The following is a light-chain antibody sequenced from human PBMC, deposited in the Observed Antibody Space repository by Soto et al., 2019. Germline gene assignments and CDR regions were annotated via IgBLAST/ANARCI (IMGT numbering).Light chain of an antibody. V-gene: IGKV3-15*01. CDR2: AAS. Sequence: EIVMTQSPASLSVSPGESATLSCRASQSVTTNLAWYQQKPGQAPRLLIYAASTRVTGIPARFSGSGSGTEFTLTISSLQSEDFAVYYCQHYSNWPPITFGQGTRLEIK. CDR1: QSVTTN. J-gene: IGKJ5*01. CDR3: QHYSNWPPIT.